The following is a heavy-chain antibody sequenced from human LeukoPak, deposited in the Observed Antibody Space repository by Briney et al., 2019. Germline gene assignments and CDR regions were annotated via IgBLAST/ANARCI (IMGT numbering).Heavy chain of an antibody. CDR2: IDYSGST. D-gene: IGHD3-22*01. CDR1: GGSISTYY. CDR3: ARWMSDSSGYRHYYYYYMDV. V-gene: IGHV4-59*01. J-gene: IGHJ6*03. Sequence: SETLSLTCTVSGGSISTYYWSWIRQPPGKGLEWIGYIDYSGSTNYNPSLKSRVTISVDTSKNQFSLKLSSVTAADTAVYYCARWMSDSSGYRHYYYYYMDVWGKGTTVTVSS.